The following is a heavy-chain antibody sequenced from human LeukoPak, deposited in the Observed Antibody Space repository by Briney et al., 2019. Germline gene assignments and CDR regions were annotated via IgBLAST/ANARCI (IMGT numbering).Heavy chain of an antibody. V-gene: IGHV4-61*02. CDR1: GGSISSGSYY. Sequence: PSETLSLTCTVSGGSISSGSYYWPWIRQPAGKGLEWIGRIYTSGSTNHNPSLKSRVTISLDTSKNQFSLKLISVTAADTAVYFCARERTDTSMDYWGQGTLVTVSS. CDR3: ARERTDTSMDY. J-gene: IGHJ4*02. CDR2: IYTSGST. D-gene: IGHD5-18*01.